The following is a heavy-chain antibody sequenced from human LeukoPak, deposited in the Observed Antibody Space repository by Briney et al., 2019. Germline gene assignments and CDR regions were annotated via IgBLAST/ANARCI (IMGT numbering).Heavy chain of an antibody. CDR1: GGTFSSYA. V-gene: IGHV1-69*06. CDR3: ASGSWYSSRPHAFDI. D-gene: IGHD6-13*01. J-gene: IGHJ3*02. Sequence: ASVKVSCKASGGTFSSYAISGVRQAAGQGLEWMGGIIPIFGTANYAQKFQGRVTITADKSTSSAYMELSSLRSEDTAVYYCASGSWYSSRPHAFDIWGQGTMVTVSS. CDR2: IIPIFGTA.